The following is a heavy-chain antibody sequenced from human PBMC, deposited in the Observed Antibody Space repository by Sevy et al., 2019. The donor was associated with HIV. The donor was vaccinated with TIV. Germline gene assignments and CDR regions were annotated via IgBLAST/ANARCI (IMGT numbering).Heavy chain of an antibody. J-gene: IGHJ4*02. V-gene: IGHV3-30-3*01. Sequence: GGSLRLSCAASGFTFGSYTLHWVRQAPGKGLEWVALISQTYDGSKKYYIDSVQGRFTISRDNSKNTLYLQMDSLRPGDTAVYYCARDNSGYFFFDYWGQGTLVTVSS. D-gene: IGHD3-22*01. CDR3: ARDNSGYFFFDY. CDR1: GFTFGSYT. CDR2: ISQTYDGSKK.